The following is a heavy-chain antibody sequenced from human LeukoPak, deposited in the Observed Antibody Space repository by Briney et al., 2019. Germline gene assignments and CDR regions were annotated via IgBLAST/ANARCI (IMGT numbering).Heavy chain of an antibody. V-gene: IGHV3-30*18. Sequence: PGRSLRLSCAASAFTFSTYGMHWVRQAPGKGLEWVAVISYDGSYKFYADSVKGRFTISRDNSKNTVYLKMNRLRAEHTAVYYCAKPNCYKTICPTWSPSFFDSWGQGMLVAVSS. CDR2: ISYDGSYK. CDR3: AKPNCYKTICPTWSPSFFDS. J-gene: IGHJ4*02. CDR1: AFTFSTYG. D-gene: IGHD2/OR15-2a*01.